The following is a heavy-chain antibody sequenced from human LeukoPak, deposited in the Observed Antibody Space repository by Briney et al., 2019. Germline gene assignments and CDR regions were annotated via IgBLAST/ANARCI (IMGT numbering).Heavy chain of an antibody. V-gene: IGHV3-74*01. CDR1: GFTFSSYT. CDR3: ARDYYDSSAYYYYYMDV. Sequence: GGSLRLSCAASGFTFSSYTMNWVRQAPGKGLVWVSRINSDGSSTSYADSVKGRFTISRDNAKNTLYLQMNSLRAEDTAVYYCARDYYDSSAYYYYYMDVWGKGTTVTISS. J-gene: IGHJ6*03. CDR2: INSDGSST. D-gene: IGHD3-22*01.